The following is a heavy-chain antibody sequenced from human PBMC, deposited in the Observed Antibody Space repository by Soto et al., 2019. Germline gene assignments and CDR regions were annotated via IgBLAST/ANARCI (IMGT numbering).Heavy chain of an antibody. CDR3: ARIRKEGGEGDIVAMTNIDY. CDR2: IFSNDEK. Sequence: SGPTLVNPTETLTLTCTVSGFSLSNARMGVSWIRQPPGKALEWLAHIFSNDEKSYSTSLKSRLTISKDTSKSQVVLTMTNMGPVDTATYYCARIRKEGGEGDIVAMTNIDYWGQGTLVTVSS. D-gene: IGHD5-12*01. CDR1: GFSLSNARMG. V-gene: IGHV2-26*01. J-gene: IGHJ4*02.